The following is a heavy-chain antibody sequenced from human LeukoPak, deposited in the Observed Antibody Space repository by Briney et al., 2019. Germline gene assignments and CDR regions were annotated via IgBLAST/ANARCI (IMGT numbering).Heavy chain of an antibody. CDR1: GGSFSGYY. D-gene: IGHD3-22*01. CDR2: IYYSGST. J-gene: IGHJ4*02. CDR3: ARGHDSSGYYLGY. Sequence: SETLSLTCAVYGGSFSGYYWSWIRQPPGKGLEWIGYIYYSGSTNYNPSLKGRVTISVDTSKNQFSLKLSSVTAADTAVYYCARGHDSSGYYLGYWGQGTLVTVSS. V-gene: IGHV4-59*01.